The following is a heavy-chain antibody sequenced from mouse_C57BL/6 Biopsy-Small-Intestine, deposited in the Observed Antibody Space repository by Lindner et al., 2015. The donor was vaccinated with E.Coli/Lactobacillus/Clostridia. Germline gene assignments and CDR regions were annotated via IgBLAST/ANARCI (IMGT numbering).Heavy chain of an antibody. J-gene: IGHJ3*01. CDR1: GYPFTDYY. D-gene: IGHD5-1*01. CDR2: FHPDSGGY. CDR3: AREKSTEGFSY. Sequence: VQLQESGPELVNPGTSVKMSCQASGYPFTDYYIHWVKQSRGKSLEWIGYFHPDSGGYGYNQKFKGKATLTVDMSSSTAYMDLRSLTPEDSAVYYCAREKSTEGFSYWGQGTLVTVSA. V-gene: IGHV1-34*01.